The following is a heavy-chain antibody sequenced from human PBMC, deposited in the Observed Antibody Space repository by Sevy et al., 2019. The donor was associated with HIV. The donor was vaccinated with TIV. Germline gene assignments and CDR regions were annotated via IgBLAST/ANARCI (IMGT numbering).Heavy chain of an antibody. J-gene: IGHJ3*02. CDR2: IYYSWST. Sequence: SETLSLTCSVSGGSISSGDYYWSWIRQPPGKGLEWIGYIYYSWSTYYNPSLMSRLTISVDTSKNQFSLKLSSVTAADTAVYYCARRVLYGDYVDAFDIWGQGTMVTVSS. V-gene: IGHV4-30-4*01. CDR3: ARRVLYGDYVDAFDI. D-gene: IGHD4-17*01. CDR1: GGSISSGDYY.